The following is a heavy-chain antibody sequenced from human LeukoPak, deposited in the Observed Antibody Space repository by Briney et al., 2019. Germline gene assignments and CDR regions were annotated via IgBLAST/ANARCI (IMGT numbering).Heavy chain of an antibody. D-gene: IGHD2-2*01. J-gene: IGHJ4*02. CDR2: STPSGST. Sequence: PSETLSLTCALYGGSFSGHYWTWIRQPPGKGVEGIGESTPSGSTNYNPSLKSRVSISVDTSKIQFSLKLTSLTAADTAVYHCARGQTGAAARDFWGPGTLVTVSS. V-gene: IGHV4-34*01. CDR1: GGSFSGHY. CDR3: ARGQTGAAARDF.